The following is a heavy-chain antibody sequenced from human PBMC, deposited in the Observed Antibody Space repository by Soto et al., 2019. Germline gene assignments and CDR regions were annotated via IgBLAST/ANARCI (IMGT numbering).Heavy chain of an antibody. CDR1: GGSISSSSYY. V-gene: IGHV4-39*01. CDR2: IYYSGST. J-gene: IGHJ3*02. Sequence: SETLSLTCTVSGGSISSSSYYWGWIRQPPGKGLEWIGSIYYSGSTYYNPSLKSRVTISVDTSKNQFSLKLSSVTAADTAVYYCARLRAEYYYDSSGYYPLLGDAFDIWGQGTMVTVSS. D-gene: IGHD3-22*01. CDR3: ARLRAEYYYDSSGYYPLLGDAFDI.